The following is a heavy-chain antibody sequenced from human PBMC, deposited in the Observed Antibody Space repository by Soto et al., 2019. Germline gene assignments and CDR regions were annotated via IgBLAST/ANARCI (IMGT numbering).Heavy chain of an antibody. Sequence: HPGGSLRLSCAASGFTFSSYAMSWVRQAPGKGLEWVSAISGSGGSTYYADSVKGRFTISRDNSKNTLYLQMNSLRAEDTAVYYCAKGTDDSSGTYLIDFDYWGQGPLVTVSS. J-gene: IGHJ4*02. D-gene: IGHD3-22*01. CDR3: AKGTDDSSGTYLIDFDY. V-gene: IGHV3-23*01. CDR1: GFTFSSYA. CDR2: ISGSGGST.